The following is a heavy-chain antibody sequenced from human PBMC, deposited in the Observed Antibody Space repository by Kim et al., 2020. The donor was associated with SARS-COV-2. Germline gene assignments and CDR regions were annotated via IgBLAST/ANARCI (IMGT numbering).Heavy chain of an antibody. D-gene: IGHD2-15*01. CDR1: GFTFSNYA. CDR3: VKDREYCSGGTCYNGILDH. Sequence: GGSLRLSCAASGFTFSNYARHWVRQAPGKGLEWMAVISHDGSKEYYGDSVKGRFTISRDNSRNTLSLQMNSLRGEDTAVYSCVKDREYCSGGTCYNGILDHWGQGTLVTVSS. CDR2: ISHDGSKE. V-gene: IGHV3-30*18. J-gene: IGHJ4*02.